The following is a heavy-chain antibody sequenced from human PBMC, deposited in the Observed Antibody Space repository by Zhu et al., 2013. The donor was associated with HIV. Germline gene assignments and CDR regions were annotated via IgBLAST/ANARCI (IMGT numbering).Heavy chain of an antibody. CDR3: ARDPAPSGAWHFDL. Sequence: QVHLVQSGAEVKKPGASLKVSCRASGYTFTAYHLHWIRQAPGQRLERMGWINPKDGDIRYTQKFQGRVTMTRDTSIATAYMDLTSLTSDDTAVYYCARDPAPSGAWHFDLWGRGTAVTVSS. V-gene: IGHV1-2*02. D-gene: IGHD2-2*01. CDR1: GYTFTAYH. CDR2: INPKDGDI. J-gene: IGHJ2*01.